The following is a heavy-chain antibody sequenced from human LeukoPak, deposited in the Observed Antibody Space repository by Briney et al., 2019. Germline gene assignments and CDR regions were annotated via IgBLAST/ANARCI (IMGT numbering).Heavy chain of an antibody. Sequence: ASVKVSCKASGGTFSSYAISWVRQAPGQGLEWMGRIIPIFGIANYAQKFQGRVTITADKSTSTAYMELSSLRSEDTAVYYCAKDMDCSSINCHSTNYFDYWGQGTPVTVSS. D-gene: IGHD2-2*01. V-gene: IGHV1-69*04. CDR1: GGTFSSYA. CDR3: AKDMDCSSINCHSTNYFDY. J-gene: IGHJ4*02. CDR2: IIPIFGIA.